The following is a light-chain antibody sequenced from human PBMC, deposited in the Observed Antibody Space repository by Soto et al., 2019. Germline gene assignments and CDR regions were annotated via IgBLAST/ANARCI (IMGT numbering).Light chain of an antibody. CDR1: SSDVGGYNY. CDR3: SSYTSSSTYV. Sequence: QSVLTQSASVSGSPGQSLTISCTGTSSDVGGYNYVSWYQQHPGKVPKLMIYDVSNRPSGVSNRFSGSKSGNTASLTISGLQAEDEADYYCSSYTSSSTYVFGIGTKVTVL. CDR2: DVS. V-gene: IGLV2-14*03. J-gene: IGLJ1*01.